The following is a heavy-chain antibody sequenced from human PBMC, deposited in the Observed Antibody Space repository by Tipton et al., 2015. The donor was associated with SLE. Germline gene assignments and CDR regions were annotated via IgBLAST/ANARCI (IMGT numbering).Heavy chain of an antibody. D-gene: IGHD3-22*01. CDR2: INPTGGST. CDR1: GYTFTSYY. CDR3: ARGHYYDNSALYY. V-gene: IGHV1-46*01. Sequence: QLVQSGAEVKKPGASVKVSCKASGYTFTSYYMHWVRQAPGQGLEWMGVINPTGGSTSYAQNFQGRVTMTRDTSTSTVYLELSSLRSDDTAVYYCARGHYYDNSALYYWGQGTLVTVSS. J-gene: IGHJ4*02.